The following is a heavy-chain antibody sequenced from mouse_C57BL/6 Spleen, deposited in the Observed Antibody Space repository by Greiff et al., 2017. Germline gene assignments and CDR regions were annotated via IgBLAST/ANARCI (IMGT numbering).Heavy chain of an antibody. D-gene: IGHD2-4*01. J-gene: IGHJ4*01. Sequence: DVQLVESGGGLVQPGGSLKLSCAASGFTFSDYYMYWVRQTPEKRLEWVAYISNGGGSTYYPDTVKGRFTISRDNAKNTLYLQMSRLKSEDTAMYYCARRYYDYGYAMDYWGQGTSVTVSS. CDR3: ARRYYDYGYAMDY. CDR1: GFTFSDYY. V-gene: IGHV5-12*01. CDR2: ISNGGGST.